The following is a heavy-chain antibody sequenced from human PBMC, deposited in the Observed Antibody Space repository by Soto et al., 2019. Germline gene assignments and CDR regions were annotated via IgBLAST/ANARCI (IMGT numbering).Heavy chain of an antibody. Sequence: ASVKVSCKASGYTFTSYGISWVRQAPGQGLEWMGWISAYNGNTNYAQKLQGRVTMTTDTSTSTAYMELRSLRSDDTAVYYCARDYDSSRHRYYYYMDVWGKGTTVTVSS. J-gene: IGHJ6*03. CDR1: GYTFTSYG. CDR2: ISAYNGNT. V-gene: IGHV1-18*01. CDR3: ARDYDSSRHRYYYYMDV. D-gene: IGHD6-13*01.